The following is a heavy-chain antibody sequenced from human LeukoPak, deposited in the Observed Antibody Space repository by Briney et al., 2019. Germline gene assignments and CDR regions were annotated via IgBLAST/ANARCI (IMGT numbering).Heavy chain of an antibody. CDR2: IYYSGST. D-gene: IGHD3-10*01. CDR1: GGSISSGDYY. CDR3: ARGQTLQTMVLDAFDI. V-gene: IGHV4-30-4*08. Sequence: SETLSLTCTVSGGSISSGDYYWSWIRQPPGKGLKWIGYIYYSGSTYYNPSLKSRVTISVDTSKNQFSLKLSSVTAADTAVYYCARGQTLQTMVLDAFDIWGQGTMVTVSS. J-gene: IGHJ3*02.